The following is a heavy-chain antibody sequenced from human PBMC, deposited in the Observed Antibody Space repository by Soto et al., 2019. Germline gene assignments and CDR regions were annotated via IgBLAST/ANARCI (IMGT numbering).Heavy chain of an antibody. D-gene: IGHD2-8*02. CDR3: ATETYWSFDY. CDR2: VSGSGGSK. CDR1: GFTFSSYA. Sequence: GSLRLSCAASGFTFSSYAMSWVRQAPGKGLEWVSDVSGSGGSKYYADSVKGRFTISRDNAKDSLYLQMISLRAEDTAVYYCATETYWSFDYWGQGALVTVSS. V-gene: IGHV3-23*01. J-gene: IGHJ4*02.